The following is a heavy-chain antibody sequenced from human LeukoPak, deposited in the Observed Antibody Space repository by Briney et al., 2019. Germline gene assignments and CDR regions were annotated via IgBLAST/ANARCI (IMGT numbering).Heavy chain of an antibody. J-gene: IGHJ4*02. V-gene: IGHV3-33*08. CDR3: ARDRLEAVTDDDYFDY. D-gene: IGHD2-21*02. CDR1: GFTFSSNG. Sequence: GGSLRLSCAASGFTFSSNGMNWVRQAPGKGPEWVALIWYDGSNKYYGDSVKGRYTISRDNSKNTVYLQMNSLRAEDTGVYYCARDRLEAVTDDDYFDYWGQGTLVTVSS. CDR2: IWYDGSNK.